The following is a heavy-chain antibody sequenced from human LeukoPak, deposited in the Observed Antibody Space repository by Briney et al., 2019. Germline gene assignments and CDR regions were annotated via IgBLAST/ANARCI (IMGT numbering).Heavy chain of an antibody. CDR3: ARGPYGDYIDAFDI. D-gene: IGHD4-17*01. V-gene: IGHV3-48*02. J-gene: IGHJ3*02. CDR1: GFTFSSYT. Sequence: PGGSLRLSCTASGFTFSSYTMNWVRQAPGKGLEWVSYISSDSSTIYYPDSVKGRFTISRDNAKNPLYLQMNSLRDEDTAVYYCARGPYGDYIDAFDIWGQGTLVTVSS. CDR2: ISSDSSTI.